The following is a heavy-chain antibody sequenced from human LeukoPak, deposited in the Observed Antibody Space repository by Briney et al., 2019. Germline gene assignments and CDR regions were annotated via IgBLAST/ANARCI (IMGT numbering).Heavy chain of an antibody. Sequence: SETLSLTCTVSGGSISSSSYYWGWIRQTPGKGLEWIGSIYYSGSTYYNPSLKSRVTISVDTSKNQFSLKLSSVTAADTAVYYCARVGYYYGSGSYWNWFDPWGQGTLVTVSS. CDR1: GGSISSSSYY. D-gene: IGHD3-10*01. V-gene: IGHV4-39*07. J-gene: IGHJ5*02. CDR2: IYYSGST. CDR3: ARVGYYYGSGSYWNWFDP.